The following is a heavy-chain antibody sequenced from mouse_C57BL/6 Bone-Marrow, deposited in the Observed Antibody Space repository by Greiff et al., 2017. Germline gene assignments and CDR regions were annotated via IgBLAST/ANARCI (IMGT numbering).Heavy chain of an antibody. V-gene: IGHV1-18*01. J-gene: IGHJ4*01. D-gene: IGHD3-1*01. CDR3: ARRPRTGLAMAY. CDR2: INPNNGGT. Sequence: VQLQQSGPELVKPGASVTIPCTASGYTFTDYNMDWVKQSHGKSLEWIGDINPNNGGTIYNQKFKGKATLTVDKSSSTAYMELRSLTSEDTAVYYCARRPRTGLAMAYRGQGNSATVSS. CDR1: GYTFTDYN.